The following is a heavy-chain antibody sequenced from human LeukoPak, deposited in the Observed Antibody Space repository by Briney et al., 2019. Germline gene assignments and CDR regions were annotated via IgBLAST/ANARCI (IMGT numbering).Heavy chain of an antibody. V-gene: IGHV1-69*04. CDR2: IIPILGIA. Sequence: GASVKVSCEASGGTFSSYTISWVRQAPGQGLEWMGRIIPILGIANYAQKFQGRVTITADKSTSTAYMELSSLRSEDTAVYYCGREAYRSSWSIDYWGQGTLVTVSS. J-gene: IGHJ4*02. D-gene: IGHD6-13*01. CDR1: GGTFSSYT. CDR3: GREAYRSSWSIDY.